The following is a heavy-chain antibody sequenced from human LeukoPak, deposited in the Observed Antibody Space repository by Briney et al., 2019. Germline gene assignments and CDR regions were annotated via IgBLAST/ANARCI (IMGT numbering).Heavy chain of an antibody. CDR2: MNPNSGNT. CDR1: GYTFTSYD. D-gene: IGHD2-15*01. CDR3: ARPRGSTYCSGGSCYAYYYYMDV. J-gene: IGHJ6*03. Sequence: GASMKVSCKASGYTFTSYDINWVRQATGQGLEWMGWMNPNSGNTGYAQKFQGRVTMTRNTSISTAYMELSSLRSEDTAVYYCARPRGSTYCSGGSCYAYYYYMDVWGKGTTVTISS. V-gene: IGHV1-8*01.